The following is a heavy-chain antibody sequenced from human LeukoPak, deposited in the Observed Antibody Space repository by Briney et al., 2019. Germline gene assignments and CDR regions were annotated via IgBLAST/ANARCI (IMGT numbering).Heavy chain of an antibody. D-gene: IGHD2-2*01. Sequence: GGSLRLSFAASVFTFSDYYMSWIRQAPGRGLEWVSYISSSGSTIYYADSVKGRFTISRDNAKNSLYLQMNSLRAEDTAVYYCARNSPAASRWFDPWGQGTLVTVSS. J-gene: IGHJ5*02. CDR2: ISSSGSTI. CDR3: ARNSPAASRWFDP. CDR1: VFTFSDYY. V-gene: IGHV3-11*01.